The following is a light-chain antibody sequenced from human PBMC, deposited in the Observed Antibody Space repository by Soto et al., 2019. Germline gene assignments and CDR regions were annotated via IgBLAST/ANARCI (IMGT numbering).Light chain of an antibody. CDR1: QSVGTW. CDR3: QHYHRNMWS. V-gene: IGKV1-5*01. CDR2: GAS. J-gene: IGKJ1*01. Sequence: DIQMTQSPSPLSASVGGRVTITCRASQSVGTWVAWYQQKPGKAPKLLIFGASNLESGVPSRFSGSGSGTEFTLTIATLQPDDFATYFCQHYHRNMWSFGPGTKVDIK.